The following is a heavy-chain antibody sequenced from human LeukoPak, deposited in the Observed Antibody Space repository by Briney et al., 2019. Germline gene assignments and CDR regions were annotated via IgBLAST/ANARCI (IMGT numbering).Heavy chain of an antibody. D-gene: IGHD1-26*01. V-gene: IGHV3-21*01. CDR2: ISSSSGYI. CDR1: GFIFSSYS. J-gene: IGHJ4*02. CDR3: ARGYGGATGY. Sequence: GGSLRLSCAASGFIFSSYSMNWVRQAPGKGLEWVSYISSSSGYIYYADSVKGRFTISRDNAKNSLYLQMNSLRAEDTAVYYCARGYGGATGYWGQGTLVTVSS.